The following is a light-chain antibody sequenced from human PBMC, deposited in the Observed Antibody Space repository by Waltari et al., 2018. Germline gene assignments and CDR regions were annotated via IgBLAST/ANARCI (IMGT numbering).Light chain of an antibody. CDR2: QNT. CDR1: TLGDKF. J-gene: IGLJ2*01. CDR3: QAWDRSTVV. V-gene: IGLV3-1*01. Sequence: PGQTASITCSGDTLGDKFAFWYQQKPGQSPVLVIYQNTKRPSEIPERFSGSNSGTTATLTISGTQAMDEADYYCQAWDRSTVVFGGGTKLTVL.